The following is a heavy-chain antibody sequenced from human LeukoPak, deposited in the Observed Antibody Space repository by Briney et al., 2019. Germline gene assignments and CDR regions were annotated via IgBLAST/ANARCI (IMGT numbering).Heavy chain of an antibody. J-gene: IGHJ4*02. D-gene: IGHD6-25*01. CDR3: ARVRIAADGSYYFEY. CDR2: IYSGGNT. CDR1: GFTVSTNY. V-gene: IGHV3-66*01. Sequence: PGGSLRLSCTASGFTVSTNYMSWVRQAPGKGLEWVSIIYSGGNTYYADSVKGRFTISRDNSKNTLYLQMNILRAEDTAVYYCARVRIAADGSYYFEYWGQGTLVTVSS.